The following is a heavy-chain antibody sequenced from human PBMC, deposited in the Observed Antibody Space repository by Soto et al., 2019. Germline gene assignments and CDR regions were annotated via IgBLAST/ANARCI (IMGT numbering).Heavy chain of an antibody. CDR2: MNPNSGNT. CDR3: VIVRSSGWGSFDI. Sequence: GASVKVSCKPSGYTFTSYDINWVRQATGQGLEWMGWMNPNSGNTDYAQKFQGRVTMTRNTSISTAFMEVTSLRFEDTAVYYCVIVRSSGWGSFDIWGQGTVVTVSS. V-gene: IGHV1-8*01. CDR1: GYTFTSYD. D-gene: IGHD6-19*01. J-gene: IGHJ3*02.